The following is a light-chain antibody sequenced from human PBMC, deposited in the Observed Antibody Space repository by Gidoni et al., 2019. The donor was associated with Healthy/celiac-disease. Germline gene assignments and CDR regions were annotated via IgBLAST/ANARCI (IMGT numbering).Light chain of an antibody. CDR3: QQYDNLPPLT. V-gene: IGKV1-33*01. CDR1: QDISNY. Sequence: DSQMTQSPSSLSASVGDRVTITCQASQDISNYLNWYQQKPGKAPKLLIYDASNLETGGPSRFSGSGSGTDFTFTISSLQPEDIATYYCQQYDNLPPLTFXGXTKVEIK. J-gene: IGKJ4*01. CDR2: DAS.